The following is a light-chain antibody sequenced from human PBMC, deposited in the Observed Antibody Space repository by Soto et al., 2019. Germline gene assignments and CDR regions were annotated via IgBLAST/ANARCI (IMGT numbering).Light chain of an antibody. Sequence: EIVLTQSPGTLSLSPGERATLSCRASQSVSSSYLAWYQQKPGQAPRLLIYGASSRDTGIPDRFSGSGSGTDFALTISRLEPEDFAVYYCQQYGSSPPWTFGKGNKVEIK. CDR3: QQYGSSPPWT. CDR2: GAS. J-gene: IGKJ1*01. V-gene: IGKV3-20*01. CDR1: QSVSSSY.